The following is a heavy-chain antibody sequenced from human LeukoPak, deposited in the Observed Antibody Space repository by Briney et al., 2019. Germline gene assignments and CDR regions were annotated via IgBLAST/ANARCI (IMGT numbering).Heavy chain of an antibody. J-gene: IGHJ4*02. CDR1: GYTFTSYD. CDR2: MNPNSGNT. V-gene: IGHV1-8*01. Sequence: ASVKVSCKASGYTFTSYDINWVRQATGQGLEWMGWMNPNSGNTGYAQKFQGIVTITRDTSISTAYMELSNLRSEDTAVYYCARRSDYYDSSAYVYWGQGTLVTVSS. CDR3: ARRSDYYDSSAYVY. D-gene: IGHD3-22*01.